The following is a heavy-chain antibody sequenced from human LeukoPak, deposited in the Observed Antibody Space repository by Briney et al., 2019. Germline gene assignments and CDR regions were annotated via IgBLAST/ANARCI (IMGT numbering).Heavy chain of an antibody. V-gene: IGHV1-69*13. J-gene: IGHJ4*02. CDR3: ARGRGMATILPDY. Sequence: GASVQVSCKASGGTFSSYAISWVRQAPGQGLEWMGGIIPIFGTANYAQKFQGRVTITADEPTSTAYMELSSLRSEDTAVYYCARGRGMATILPDYWGQGTLVTVSS. CDR2: IIPIFGTA. D-gene: IGHD5-24*01. CDR1: GGTFSSYA.